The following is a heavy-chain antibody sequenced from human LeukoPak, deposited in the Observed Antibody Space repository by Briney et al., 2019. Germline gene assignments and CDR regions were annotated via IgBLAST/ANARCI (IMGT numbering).Heavy chain of an antibody. J-gene: IGHJ4*02. CDR3: ARARSRYSSGWDFDY. V-gene: IGHV1-2*02. Sequence: ASVKVSCKASGYTFTGYYMHWVRQAPGQGLEWMGWINPNSGGTNYAQKFQGRVTMTRDTSISTAYMELSRLRSDDTAVYYCARARSRYSSGWDFDYWGQGTLVTVSS. D-gene: IGHD6-19*01. CDR2: INPNSGGT. CDR1: GYTFTGYY.